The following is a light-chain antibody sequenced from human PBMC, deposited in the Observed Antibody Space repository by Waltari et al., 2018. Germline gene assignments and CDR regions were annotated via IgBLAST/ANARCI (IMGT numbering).Light chain of an antibody. V-gene: IGLV1-40*01. CDR3: RSYDSSLSGVL. J-gene: IGLJ3*02. Sequence: QSVLTQPPSVSGAPGQRVTISCTGSNSNIGARHDVHWYQQVPGEAPRLLIYRDDNRPSGVPDRVSGSKAGTSASLAITWLQPEDEADDYCRSYDSSLSGVLFGGGTKLTVL. CDR2: RDD. CDR1: NSNIGARHD.